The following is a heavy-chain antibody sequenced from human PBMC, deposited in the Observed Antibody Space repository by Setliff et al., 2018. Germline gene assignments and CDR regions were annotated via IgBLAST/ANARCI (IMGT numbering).Heavy chain of an antibody. J-gene: IGHJ4*02. CDR1: GGSINSGSYY. CDR2: IYTSWST. D-gene: IGHD6-6*01. Sequence: PSETLSLTCTVSGGSINSGSYYWSFIRQPAGKGLEWIGQIYTSWSTNYNPSLKSRVTMSVDTSKNQFSLKLSSVTAADTAVYYCARGRNIAARLLDSWGQGTLVTVSS. CDR3: ARGRNIAARLLDS. V-gene: IGHV4-61*09.